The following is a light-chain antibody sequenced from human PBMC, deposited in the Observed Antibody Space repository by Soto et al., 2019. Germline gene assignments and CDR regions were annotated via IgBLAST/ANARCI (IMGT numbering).Light chain of an antibody. CDR2: GTK. Sequence: QTVVTQEPSFSVSPGGTVTLTCGLSSGSVSTSYYPSWYQQTPGQAPRTLIYGTKTRSSGVPDRFSGSILGNKAALTITGAQAEYESDFYCVLYMPGGISVFGGGTKLTVL. V-gene: IGLV8-61*01. CDR1: SGSVSTSYY. J-gene: IGLJ2*01. CDR3: VLYMPGGISV.